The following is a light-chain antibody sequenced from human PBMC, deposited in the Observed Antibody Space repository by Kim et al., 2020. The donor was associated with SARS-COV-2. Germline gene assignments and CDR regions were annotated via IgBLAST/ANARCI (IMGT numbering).Light chain of an antibody. Sequence: QSALTQPASVSGSPGQSITISCTGTSSDVGGYNYVSWYQQHPGKAPKLMIYDVSNRPSGVSNRFSGSKSGNTASLTISGLQAEDEADYYCSSYTSRSTPVFGTGTKVTVL. V-gene: IGLV2-14*03. CDR3: SSYTSRSTPV. J-gene: IGLJ1*01. CDR1: SSDVGGYNY. CDR2: DVS.